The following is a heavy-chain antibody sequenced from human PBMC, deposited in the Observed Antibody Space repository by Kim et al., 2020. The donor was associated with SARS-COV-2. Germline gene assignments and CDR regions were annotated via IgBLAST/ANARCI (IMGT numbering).Heavy chain of an antibody. V-gene: IGHV3-33*01. D-gene: IGHD6-13*01. CDR3: AREQQQLITS. Sequence: NNISSGSETCRFTISRDNSKNTLYLLMTSLRAEDTAVYYCAREQQQLITSWGQGTLVTVSS. CDR2: NN. J-gene: IGHJ4*02.